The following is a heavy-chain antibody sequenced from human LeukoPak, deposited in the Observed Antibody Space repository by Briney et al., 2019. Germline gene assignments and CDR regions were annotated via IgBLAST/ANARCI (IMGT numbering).Heavy chain of an antibody. CDR2: INPSGGST. V-gene: IGHV1-46*01. CDR3: ARAWKQQLADLDY. CDR1: GYTFTSYY. Sequence: ASVKVSCKASGYTFTSYYMHWVRQAPGQGLEWMGIINPSGGSTSHAQKFQGRVTMTRDMSTSTVYMELSSLRSEDTAVYYCARAWKQQLADLDYWGQGTLVTVSS. D-gene: IGHD6-13*01. J-gene: IGHJ4*02.